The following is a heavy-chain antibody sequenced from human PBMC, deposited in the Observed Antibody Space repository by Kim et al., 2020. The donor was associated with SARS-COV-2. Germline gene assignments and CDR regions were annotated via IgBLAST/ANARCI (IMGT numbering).Heavy chain of an antibody. CDR3: ARVATRWELLPWFDP. D-gene: IGHD1-26*01. J-gene: IGHJ5*02. Sequence: GGSLRLSCAASGFTFSSYWMHWVRQSPGKGLVWVSRINSDGSSTSYADSVTGRFTISRDNAKNTLYLQMNSLRAEDTAVYYCARVATRWELLPWFDPWGQGTLVTVSS. V-gene: IGHV3-74*01. CDR2: INSDGSST. CDR1: GFTFSSYW.